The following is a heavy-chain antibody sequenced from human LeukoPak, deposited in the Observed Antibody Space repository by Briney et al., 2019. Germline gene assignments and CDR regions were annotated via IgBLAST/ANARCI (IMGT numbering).Heavy chain of an antibody. CDR2: ISISGGIT. J-gene: IGHJ4*02. CDR3: ARGAELGYCSGGSCYPFDY. D-gene: IGHD2-15*01. CDR1: GFTFNNYA. Sequence: GGSLRLSCAASGFTFNNYAMSWVRQAPGKGLEWVSAISISGGITYYADSVKGRFTISRDNAKNTLYLQMNSLRAEDTAVYYCARGAELGYCSGGSCYPFDYWGQGTLVTVSS. V-gene: IGHV3-23*01.